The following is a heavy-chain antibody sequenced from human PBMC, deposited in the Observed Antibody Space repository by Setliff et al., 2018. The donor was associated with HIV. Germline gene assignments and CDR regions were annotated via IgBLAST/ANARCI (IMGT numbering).Heavy chain of an antibody. CDR3: ALLTYCGGDCYSGMDY. V-gene: IGHV2-5*01. CDR2: IYWNDDK. CDR1: GFSLSTSGVG. J-gene: IGHJ4*02. Sequence: ESGPTLVNPTQTLTLTCTFSGFSLSTSGVGVGWIRQPPGKALEWPALIYWNDDKRYSPSLKSRLTITKDTSKNQVVLTMTNMDPVDTATYYCALLTYCGGDCYSGMDYWGQGTLVTVSS. D-gene: IGHD2-21*02.